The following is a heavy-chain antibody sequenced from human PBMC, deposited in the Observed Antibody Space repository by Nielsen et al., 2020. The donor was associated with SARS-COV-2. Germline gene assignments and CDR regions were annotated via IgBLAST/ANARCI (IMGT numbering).Heavy chain of an antibody. V-gene: IGHV1-2*06. CDR3: GGAKWNWNDLDY. CDR1: GYTFTGYY. CDR2: INPNGGGT. D-gene: IGHD1-1*01. Sequence: SVKVSCKASGYTFTGYYLYWVRQVPGQGLEWMGRINPNGGGTNSAQKFQGRVTMTRDTSISTAYMELSRLRSDDTAVYYCGGAKWNWNDLDYWGQGTLVTVSS. J-gene: IGHJ4*02.